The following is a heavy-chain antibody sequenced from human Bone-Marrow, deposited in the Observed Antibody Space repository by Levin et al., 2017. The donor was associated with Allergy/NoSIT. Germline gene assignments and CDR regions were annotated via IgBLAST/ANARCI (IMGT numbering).Heavy chain of an antibody. V-gene: IGHV3-7*01. Sequence: GGSLRLSCAASGFTFSNYWMNWVRQAPGKGLEWVANIKPDGSAEYYVDSVRGRFTISRDNAKNSLYLQMNSLRAEDRAVYYCARDNNWCFENWGQGTLVTVSS. CDR1: GFTFSNYW. D-gene: IGHD1-1*01. CDR3: ARDNNWCFEN. CDR2: IKPDGSAE. J-gene: IGHJ4*02.